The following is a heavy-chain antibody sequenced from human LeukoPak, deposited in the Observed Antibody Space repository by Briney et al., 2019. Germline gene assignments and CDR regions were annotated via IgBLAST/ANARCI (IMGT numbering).Heavy chain of an antibody. D-gene: IGHD2-15*01. CDR1: GYTFTSYD. Sequence: AASVKVSRKASGYTFTSYDINWVRQATGQGLEWMGWMNPNSGNTGYAQKFQGRVTMTTDTSTSTAYMELRSLRSDDTAVYYCARDRVVAWGGDFDYWGQGTLVTVSS. V-gene: IGHV1-8*01. J-gene: IGHJ4*02. CDR2: MNPNSGNT. CDR3: ARDRVVAWGGDFDY.